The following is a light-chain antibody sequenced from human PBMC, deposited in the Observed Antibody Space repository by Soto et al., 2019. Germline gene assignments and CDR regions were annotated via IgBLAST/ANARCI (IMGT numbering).Light chain of an antibody. J-gene: IGLJ2*01. V-gene: IGLV2-23*03. CDR1: SSDIGGYIL. Sequence: QSALTQPASVSGSPGQSITISCTGTSSDIGGYILVSWYQQEPGKAPKLMIYEGSKRPSGVSNRFSGSKSGNTASLTISGLQAEDEADYYCSSYTGSTTFVAFGGWTKLTVL. CDR3: SSYTGSTTFVA. CDR2: EGS.